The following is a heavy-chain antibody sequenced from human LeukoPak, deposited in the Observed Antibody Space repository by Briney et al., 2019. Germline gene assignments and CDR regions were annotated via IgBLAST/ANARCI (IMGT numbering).Heavy chain of an antibody. CDR2: IYYNGNT. Sequence: SETLSLTCSVSGGSITRNTYYWGWIRQAPGKGLEYIGSIYYNGNTYYNPSLKSRVSISADTSENQFSLKLSSVTAADTAMYYCARDFRGVKQYYMDVWGKGTTVTVSS. J-gene: IGHJ6*03. D-gene: IGHD3-10*01. V-gene: IGHV4-39*07. CDR3: ARDFRGVKQYYMDV. CDR1: GGSITRNTYY.